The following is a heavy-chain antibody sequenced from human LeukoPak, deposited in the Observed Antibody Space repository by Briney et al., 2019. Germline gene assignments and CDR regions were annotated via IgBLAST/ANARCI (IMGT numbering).Heavy chain of an antibody. Sequence: ASVRVSCKASGGTFSSYAISWVRQAPGQGLEWMGRIIPIFGIANYAQKFQGRVTITADKSTSTAYMVLSSLRSEDTAVYYCAREGGSYAPFDYWGQGTLVTVSS. J-gene: IGHJ4*02. CDR3: AREGGSYAPFDY. V-gene: IGHV1-69*04. CDR2: IIPIFGIA. CDR1: GGTFSSYA. D-gene: IGHD1-26*01.